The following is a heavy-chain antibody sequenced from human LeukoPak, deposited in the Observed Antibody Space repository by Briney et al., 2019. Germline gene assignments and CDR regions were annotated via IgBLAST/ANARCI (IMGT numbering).Heavy chain of an antibody. J-gene: IGHJ5*02. CDR1: GGSFSGYY. D-gene: IGHD6-19*01. V-gene: IGHV4-34*01. Sequence: PTKTLSLTCADYGGSFSGYYRSWIRQPPGKVLEWIGEINHSGSTNYNPSLKSRVTISVDTSKNQFSLKLSSVTAADTAVYYCARLSGKQWLVGPQNWFDPWGQGTLVTVSS. CDR2: INHSGST. CDR3: ARLSGKQWLVGPQNWFDP.